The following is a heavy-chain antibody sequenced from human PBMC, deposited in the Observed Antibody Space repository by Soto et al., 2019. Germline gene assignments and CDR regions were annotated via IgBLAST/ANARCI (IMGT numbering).Heavy chain of an antibody. V-gene: IGHV4-30-4*01. J-gene: IGHJ5*02. CDR3: ARVEITIFGVVIISGWFDP. CDR2: IYYSGST. CDR1: GGSISSGDYY. Sequence: SETLSLTCTVSGGSISSGDYYWSWIRQPPGKGLEWIGYIYYSGSTYYNPSLKSRVTISVDTSKKQFSLKLSSVTAADTAVYYCARVEITIFGVVIISGWFDPWGQGTLVTVSS. D-gene: IGHD3-3*01.